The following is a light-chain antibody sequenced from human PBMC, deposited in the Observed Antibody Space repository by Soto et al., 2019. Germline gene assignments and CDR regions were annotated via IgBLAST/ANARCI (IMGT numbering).Light chain of an antibody. V-gene: IGKV3-11*01. CDR3: QQRDIWPWT. J-gene: IGKJ1*01. CDR1: QSVNNF. CDR2: DAS. Sequence: EVVLTQSPATLSLSPGDRATLSCRASQSVNNFLAWYQQKPGQTPRLLIYDASKRATGIPGRFSGSGSGTDFTLTISSLEPEDFAVYYCQQRDIWPWTFGQGTKVDIK.